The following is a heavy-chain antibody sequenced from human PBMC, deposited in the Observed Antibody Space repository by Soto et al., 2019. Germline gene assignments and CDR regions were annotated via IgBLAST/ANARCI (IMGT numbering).Heavy chain of an antibody. CDR2: IWYDGSNK. J-gene: IGHJ5*02. V-gene: IGHV3-33*01. CDR1: GFTFSSYG. D-gene: IGHD6-19*01. CDR3: ARDQIAVAGLQNWFDP. Sequence: QVQLVESGGGVVQPGRSLRLSCAASGFTFSSYGMHWVRQAPGKGLEWVAVIWYDGSNKYYADSVKGRFTISRDNSKNTPHLHMNSLRAEDTAVYYCARDQIAVAGLQNWFDPWGQGTLVTVSS.